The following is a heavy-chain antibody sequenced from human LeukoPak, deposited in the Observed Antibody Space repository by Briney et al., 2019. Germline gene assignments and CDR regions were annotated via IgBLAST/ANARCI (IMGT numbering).Heavy chain of an antibody. D-gene: IGHD1-7*01. CDR2: IGGGGTDT. Sequence: PGGSLILSCAASGFTFNNYAMAWVRQPPRKGLEWVSSIGGGGTDTHYGDSVKGRFTISRDNSKNTLYLQMNSLRAEDTAVYYCAKGNSLDQRTYDDWGQGTLVTVSS. CDR1: GFTFNNYA. V-gene: IGHV3-23*01. J-gene: IGHJ4*02. CDR3: AKGNSLDQRTYDD.